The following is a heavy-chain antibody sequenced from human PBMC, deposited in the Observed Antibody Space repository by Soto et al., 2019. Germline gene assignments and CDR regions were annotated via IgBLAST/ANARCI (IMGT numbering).Heavy chain of an antibody. CDR2: INAGNDNT. Sequence: QVQLVQSGAEVKKPGASVKVSGKASGYTFTTYVMHWVRQAPGQRLEWMGWINAGNDNTKYSQKFQGRVTITRDTSASTVYMELSSLSSEDTAVYYCARVGHYYYGMDVWGQGTTVTVSS. J-gene: IGHJ6*02. V-gene: IGHV1-3*01. CDR3: ARVGHYYYGMDV. CDR1: GYTFTTYV. D-gene: IGHD3-3*01.